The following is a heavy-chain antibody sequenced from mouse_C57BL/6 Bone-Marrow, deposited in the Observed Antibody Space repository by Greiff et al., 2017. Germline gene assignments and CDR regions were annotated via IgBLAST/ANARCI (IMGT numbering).Heavy chain of an antibody. CDR3: TTKRDCDV. J-gene: IGHJ1*03. CDR1: GFNIKDDY. Sequence: VQLQQSGAELVRPGASVKLSCTASGFNIKDDYMHWVKQRPEQGLEWIGWIDPENGDTEYASKFQGKATITADTSSNTAYLQLSSLTSEDTAVYYCTTKRDCDVWGTGTTVTVSS. CDR2: IDPENGDT. V-gene: IGHV14-4*01.